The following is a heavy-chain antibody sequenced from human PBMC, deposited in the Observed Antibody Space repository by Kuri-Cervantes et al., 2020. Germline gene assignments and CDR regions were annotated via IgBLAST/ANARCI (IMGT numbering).Heavy chain of an antibody. D-gene: IGHD3-10*01. V-gene: IGHV1-69*13. CDR2: IIPIFGTA. J-gene: IGHJ6*02. CDR3: ARCGFGELLMNLCYYGMDV. CDR1: GGTFSSYA. Sequence: SVKVSFKASGGTFSSYAISWVRQAPGQGLEWMGGIIPIFGTAHYAQKFQGRVTITADESTSTAYMELSSLRSEDTAVYYCARCGFGELLMNLCYYGMDVWGQGTTVTVSS.